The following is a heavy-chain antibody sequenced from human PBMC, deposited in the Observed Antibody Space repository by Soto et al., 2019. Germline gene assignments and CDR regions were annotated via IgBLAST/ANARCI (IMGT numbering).Heavy chain of an antibody. CDR2: IIPIFGTA. J-gene: IGHJ6*02. CDR3: ARHVPAAGHYYGMDA. D-gene: IGHD2-2*01. CDR1: GGTFSSYA. Sequence: QVQLVQSGAEVKKPGSSVNVSCKASGGTFSSYAISWVRQAPGQGLEWMGGIIPIFGTANYVQKFQGRVTITSAEPTSTAYMELSSLRSEDTAVYYCARHVPAAGHYYGMDAWGQGTTVTVSS. V-gene: IGHV1-69*05.